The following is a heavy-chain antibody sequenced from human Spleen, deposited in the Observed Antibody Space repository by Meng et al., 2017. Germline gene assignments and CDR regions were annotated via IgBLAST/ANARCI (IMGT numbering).Heavy chain of an antibody. Sequence: GGSLRPSCASSGFTVSNYAMTWVRQAPGHGLEWVSGISGRDNSAYYADSVKGRFTISRDNSKNTLYLQMSGLSVEDTAVYYCAKDGPLRGTSVYGMDVWGHGITVTVSS. CDR2: ISGRDNSA. D-gene: IGHD1-1*01. CDR3: AKDGPLRGTSVYGMDV. V-gene: IGHV3-23*01. CDR1: GFTVSNYA. J-gene: IGHJ6*02.